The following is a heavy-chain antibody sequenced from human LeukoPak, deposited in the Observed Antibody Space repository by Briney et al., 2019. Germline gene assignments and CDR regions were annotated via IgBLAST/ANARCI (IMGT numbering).Heavy chain of an antibody. V-gene: IGHV3-30*02. CDR3: AKFYCSSTSCYPLQFDY. D-gene: IGHD2-2*01. CDR2: IRYDGSNK. J-gene: IGHJ4*02. Sequence: TGGSLRLSCAASGFTFSSYGMHWVRQAPGKELEWVAFIRYDGSNKYYADSVKGRFTNSRDNSKNTLYLQMNSLRAEDTAVYYCAKFYCSSTSCYPLQFDYWGQGTLVTVSS. CDR1: GFTFSSYG.